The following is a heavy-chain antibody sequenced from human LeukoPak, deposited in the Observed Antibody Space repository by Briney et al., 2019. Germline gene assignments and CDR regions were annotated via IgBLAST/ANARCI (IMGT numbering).Heavy chain of an antibody. CDR1: GFTFDDYA. J-gene: IGHJ4*02. Sequence: GGSLRLSCAASGFTFDDYAMHWVRQAPGKGLEWVSVIYSGGSTYYADSVKGRFTISRHNSKNTLYLQMNSLRAEDTAVYYCASMVRGVFDYRGQGTLVTVSS. CDR3: ASMVRGVFDY. CDR2: IYSGGST. V-gene: IGHV3-53*04. D-gene: IGHD3-10*01.